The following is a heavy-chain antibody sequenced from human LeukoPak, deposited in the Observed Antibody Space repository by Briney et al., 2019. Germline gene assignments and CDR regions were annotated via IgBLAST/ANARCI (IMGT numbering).Heavy chain of an antibody. Sequence: SETLSLTCTVSGVSITSYYWSWIRQPAGKGLEWIGRIYTSGSTNYIPSLKSRVTMSVDTSKNQFSLKLSSVTAADTAVYYCARDGGGTGTTWWFDPWGQGTLVTVSS. CDR2: IYTSGST. V-gene: IGHV4-4*07. D-gene: IGHD1-1*01. J-gene: IGHJ5*02. CDR1: GVSITSYY. CDR3: ARDGGGTGTTWWFDP.